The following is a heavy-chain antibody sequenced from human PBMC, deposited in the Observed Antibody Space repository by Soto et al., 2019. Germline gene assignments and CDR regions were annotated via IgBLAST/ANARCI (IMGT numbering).Heavy chain of an antibody. D-gene: IGHD2-2*01. Sequence: QGQLVQSGVEVKKPGASVKVSCSASGNTFTNFGVTWVRQAPRQGLEWMGWISPYTDDPRYAQKFQGRVTMTMDTSTSKAYLDLRSLTSDVTAVYYCARVIPGAEAWFHPWGQGTLVTVSS. CDR2: ISPYTDDP. CDR3: ARVIPGAEAWFHP. J-gene: IGHJ5*02. CDR1: GNTFTNFG. V-gene: IGHV1-18*01.